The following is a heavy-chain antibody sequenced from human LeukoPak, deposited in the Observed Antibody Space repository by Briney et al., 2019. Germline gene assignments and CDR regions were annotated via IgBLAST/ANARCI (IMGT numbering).Heavy chain of an antibody. D-gene: IGHD4-17*01. CDR3: ARVDYGDYVVNY. CDR2: IYYSGST. Sequence: SETLSLTCTVSGGSISSYYWSWIRQPPGKGLEWIGYIYYSGSTNYNPSLKSRVTISVDTSKNQFSLKLNSVTAADTAVYYCARVDYGDYVVNYWGQGTLVTVSS. J-gene: IGHJ4*02. CDR1: GGSISSYY. V-gene: IGHV4-59*01.